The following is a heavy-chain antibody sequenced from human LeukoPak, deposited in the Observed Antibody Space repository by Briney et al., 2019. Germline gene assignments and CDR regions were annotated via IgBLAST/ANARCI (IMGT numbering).Heavy chain of an antibody. Sequence: PGGSLRLSCAASGFTFSSYGMHWVRQAPGKGLEWVAVISYDGSNKYYADSVKGRFTISRDNSKNTLYLQMNSLRAEDTAVYYCAKDYGATYYYGSGEDYWGQGTLVTVSS. CDR3: AKDYGATYYYGSGEDY. J-gene: IGHJ4*02. CDR2: ISYDGSNK. CDR1: GFTFSSYG. D-gene: IGHD3-10*01. V-gene: IGHV3-30*18.